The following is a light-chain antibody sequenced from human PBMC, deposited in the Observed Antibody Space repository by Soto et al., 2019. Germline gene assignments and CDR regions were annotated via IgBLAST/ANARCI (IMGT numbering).Light chain of an antibody. J-gene: IGKJ3*01. CDR1: QSISNC. CDR2: KAS. CDR3: QQYSSLSDVT. Sequence: DIQMTQSPSTLSASVGDRVTITCRASQSISNCLAWYQQKPGKAPKLLIYKASSLESGVPSRFSGSGSGTEFTLTISSLQPDDFATYYCQQYSSLSDVTFGPGTKVDIK. V-gene: IGKV1-5*03.